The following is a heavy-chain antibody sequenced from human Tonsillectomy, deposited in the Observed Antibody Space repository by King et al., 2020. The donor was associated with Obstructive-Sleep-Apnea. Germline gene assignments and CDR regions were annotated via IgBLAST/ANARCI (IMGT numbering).Heavy chain of an antibody. CDR3: ARGGTTSSWYNWFDP. Sequence: VQLQQWGAGLLKPSETLSLTCAVYGGSFSGYYWSWIRQPPGKGLECIGEINHSGSTNYHPSLKGRVTISVDTSKNQFSLKLSSVTAADTAVYYCARGGTTSSWYNWFDPWGQGTLVTVSS. CDR1: GGSFSGYY. J-gene: IGHJ5*02. D-gene: IGHD6-13*01. CDR2: INHSGST. V-gene: IGHV4-34*01.